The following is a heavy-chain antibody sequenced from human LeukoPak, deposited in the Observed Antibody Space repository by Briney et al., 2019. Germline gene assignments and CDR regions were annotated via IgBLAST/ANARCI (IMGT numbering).Heavy chain of an antibody. V-gene: IGHV3-23*01. Sequence: GGSLRLSCAASGFTVSSNYMSWVRQAPGKGLDWVSAISGSGGSTYYADSVKGRFTISRDNSKNTLYLQMNSLRAEDTAVYYCALLQGNAFDIWGQGTMVTVSS. J-gene: IGHJ3*02. D-gene: IGHD4-11*01. CDR3: ALLQGNAFDI. CDR2: ISGSGGST. CDR1: GFTVSSNY.